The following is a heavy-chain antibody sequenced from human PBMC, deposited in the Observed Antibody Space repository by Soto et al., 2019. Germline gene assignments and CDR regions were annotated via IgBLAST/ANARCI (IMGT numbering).Heavy chain of an antibody. Sequence: GGSLRLSCAASGFTFSSYSMNWVRQAPGKGLEWVSSISSSSSYIYYADSVKGRFTISRDNAKNSLYLQMNSLRAEDTAVYYCARGGYGSSSPQDYWGQGTLVTVSS. V-gene: IGHV3-21*01. CDR2: ISSSSSYI. CDR1: GFTFSSYS. J-gene: IGHJ4*02. CDR3: ARGGYGSSSPQDY. D-gene: IGHD6-13*01.